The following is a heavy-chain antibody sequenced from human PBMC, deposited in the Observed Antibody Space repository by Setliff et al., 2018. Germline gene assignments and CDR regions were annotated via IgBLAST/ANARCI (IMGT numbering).Heavy chain of an antibody. Sequence: PSETLSLTCAVSVYSISRDCHWGWIRQPPGKGPEWIGEIDQSGITNYNPSLKSRVTISIDTSKNQFSLRLSSVTATDTAVYYCARGRRITMIVVPPGVFDIWGQGTMVTVSS. CDR3: ARGRRITMIVVPPGVFDI. D-gene: IGHD3-22*01. J-gene: IGHJ3*02. CDR1: VYSISRDCH. CDR2: IDQSGIT. V-gene: IGHV4-38-2*01.